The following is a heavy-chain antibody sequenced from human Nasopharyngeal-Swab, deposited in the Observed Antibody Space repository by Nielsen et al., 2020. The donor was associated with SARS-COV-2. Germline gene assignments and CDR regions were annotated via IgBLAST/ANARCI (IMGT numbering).Heavy chain of an antibody. V-gene: IGHV3-9*01. J-gene: IGHJ5*02. CDR2: ISWNSGSI. CDR1: GFTFDDYA. Sequence: SLKISCAASGFTFDDYAMHWVRQAPGKGLEWVSGISWNSGSIGYADSVKGRFTISRHNSKNTLYLQMNSLRAEDTAVYYCAANWNYFGWFDPWGQGTLVTVSS. CDR3: AANWNYFGWFDP. D-gene: IGHD1-7*01.